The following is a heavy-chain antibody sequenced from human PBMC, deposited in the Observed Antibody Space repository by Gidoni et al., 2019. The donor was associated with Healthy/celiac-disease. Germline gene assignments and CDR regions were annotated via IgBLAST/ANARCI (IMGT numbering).Heavy chain of an antibody. D-gene: IGHD2-2*01. CDR3: ARIGCSSTSCYSYYFDY. V-gene: IGHV3-7*03. CDR1: GFTLRSYW. J-gene: IGHJ4*02. CDR2: IKQDGSEK. Sequence: EVQLVESGGGLVQPGGSLRLSCAASGFTLRSYWMSWVRQAPGKGLEWVANIKQDGSEKYYVDSVKGRFTISRDNAKNSLYLQMNSLRAEDTAVYYCARIGCSSTSCYSYYFDYWGQGTLVTVSS.